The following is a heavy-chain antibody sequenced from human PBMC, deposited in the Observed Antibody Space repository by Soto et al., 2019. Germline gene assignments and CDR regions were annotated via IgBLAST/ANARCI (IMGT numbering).Heavy chain of an antibody. J-gene: IGHJ5*02. CDR3: ARDRKSIAAPFPAYWFDP. Sequence: ASVKVSCKASGCTFTSYYMHWVRQAPGQGLEWVGIINPSGGSTSYAQKFQGRVTMTRDTSTSTVYMELSSLRSEDTAVYYCARDRKSIAAPFPAYWFDPWGQGTLVTVSS. V-gene: IGHV1-46*01. CDR2: INPSGGST. CDR1: GCTFTSYY. D-gene: IGHD6-6*01.